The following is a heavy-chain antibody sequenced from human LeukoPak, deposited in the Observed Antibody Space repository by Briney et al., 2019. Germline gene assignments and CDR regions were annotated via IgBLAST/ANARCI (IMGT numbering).Heavy chain of an antibody. CDR1: GFNFISFSNSR. CDR2: ISSGGSDI. CDR3: TGVAFLGGYSQAFDI. V-gene: IGHV3-21*04. J-gene: IGHJ3*02. Sequence: GGSLRLSCAGSGFNFISFSNSRMNWVRQAPGKGLEWVSSISSGGSDIYYADSVKGRFTISRDNSRNTLYLQMDSLRVEDSAVYYCTGVAFLGGYSQAFDIWGQGTMVTVSS. D-gene: IGHD3-22*01.